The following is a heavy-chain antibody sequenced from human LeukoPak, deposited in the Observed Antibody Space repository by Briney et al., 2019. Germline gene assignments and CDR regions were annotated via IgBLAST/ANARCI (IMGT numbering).Heavy chain of an antibody. V-gene: IGHV3-33*01. CDR3: ARDPYSSGWYFDY. D-gene: IGHD6-19*01. CDR2: IWYDGSNK. J-gene: IGHJ4*02. CDR1: GFTFSSYS. Sequence: PGGSLRLSCAASGFTFSSYSMHWVRQAPGKGLEWVAIIWYDGSNKYYADSVKGRFTISRDNSKNTLYLQMNSLRAEDTAVYYCARDPYSSGWYFDYWGQGTLVTVSS.